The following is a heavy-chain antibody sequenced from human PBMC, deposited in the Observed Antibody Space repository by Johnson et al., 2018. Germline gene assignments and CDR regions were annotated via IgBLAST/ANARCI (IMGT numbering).Heavy chain of an antibody. CDR2: ISSSSSTI. CDR1: GFTFSSYS. Sequence: VQLVESGGGLVQXGGSLRLSCAASGFTFSSYSMNWVRQAPGKGLEWVSYISSSSSTIYYADSVKGRFTISRDNAKNSLYLQMNSLRAEDTALYYCAKEGWFGGNYYYYYMDVWGKGTTVTVSS. J-gene: IGHJ6*03. CDR3: AKEGWFGGNYYYYYMDV. D-gene: IGHD3-10*01. V-gene: IGHV3-48*01.